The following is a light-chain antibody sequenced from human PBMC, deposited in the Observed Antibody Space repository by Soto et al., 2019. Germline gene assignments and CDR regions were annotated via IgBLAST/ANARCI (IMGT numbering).Light chain of an antibody. J-gene: IGKJ1*01. CDR1: QRVSSEY. Sequence: EIVLTQSPGTLSLSPGERATLSCRASQRVSSEYLAWYQQKPGQAPKLLIYLASSRATGVPDRFSSSVSGTDFTLTINRLEPEDFAIYYCQHYAASPRTFGQGTTVDIQ. CDR2: LAS. CDR3: QHYAASPRT. V-gene: IGKV3-20*01.